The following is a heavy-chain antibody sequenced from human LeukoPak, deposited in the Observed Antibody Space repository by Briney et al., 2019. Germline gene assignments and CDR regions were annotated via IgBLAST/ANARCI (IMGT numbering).Heavy chain of an antibody. J-gene: IGHJ5*02. CDR3: ARVRVVPAANWFDP. CDR2: IYHSGST. V-gene: IGHV4-30-2*01. CDR1: GGSIISSGGYY. D-gene: IGHD2-2*01. Sequence: SETLSLTCTVSGGSIISSGGYYWSWIRQPPGKSLEWIGYIYHSGSTYYNPSLKSRVTISVDRSKNQFSLKLSSVTAADTAVYYCARVRVVPAANWFDPWGQGTLVTVSS.